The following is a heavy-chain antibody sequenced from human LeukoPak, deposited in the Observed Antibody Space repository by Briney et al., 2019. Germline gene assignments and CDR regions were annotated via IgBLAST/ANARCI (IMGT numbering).Heavy chain of an antibody. CDR3: ARDISGWLDY. V-gene: IGHV3-21*01. CDR1: GFTFSSYS. CDR2: ISSSTIYI. D-gene: IGHD6-19*01. J-gene: IGHJ4*02. Sequence: GGSLRLSCAASGFTFSSYSMNWVRPAPGKGLEGVSSISSSTIYIYYADSVKGRFTISRDNAKNSLYLQMNRLRAEDTAVYYCARDISGWLDYWGQGTLVTVSS.